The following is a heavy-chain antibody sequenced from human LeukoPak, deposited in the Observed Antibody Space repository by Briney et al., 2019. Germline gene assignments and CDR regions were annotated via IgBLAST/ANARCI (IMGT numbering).Heavy chain of an antibody. V-gene: IGHV3-11*04. CDR3: ARRLPKYYYDSSGSAFDY. CDR2: ISSSGSTI. J-gene: IGHJ4*02. CDR1: GFTFSDYY. D-gene: IGHD3-22*01. Sequence: PGGSLRLSCAASGFTFSDYYMSWIRQAPGKGLEWVSYISSSGSTIYYADSVKGRFTISRDNAKNSLYLQMNSLRAEDTAVYYCARRLPKYYYDSSGSAFDYWGQGTLVTVSS.